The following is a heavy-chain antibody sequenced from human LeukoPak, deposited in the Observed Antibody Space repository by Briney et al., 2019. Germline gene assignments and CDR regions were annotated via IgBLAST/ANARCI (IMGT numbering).Heavy chain of an antibody. Sequence: GGSLRHSCAVSGFTLSGCWMHWVRQVPGKGLVWVSRIHSDGTRTSYADSVTGRFTISRDNAKNTLYLQMNSLSAEDTAVYYCARVLIGGYAMDVWGQGTTVTVSS. CDR2: IHSDGTRT. CDR1: GFTLSGCW. J-gene: IGHJ6*02. D-gene: IGHD3-22*01. V-gene: IGHV3-74*01. CDR3: ARVLIGGYAMDV.